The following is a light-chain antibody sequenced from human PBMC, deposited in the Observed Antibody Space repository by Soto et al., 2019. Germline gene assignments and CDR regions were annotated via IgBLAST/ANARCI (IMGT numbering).Light chain of an antibody. V-gene: IGKV3-20*01. Sequence: EIVLTQSPGTLSLSPGERATLSCRASQSVSSSYLAWYQQKPGQAPRLLIYGASSRATGIPDRFSGSGSGPDFTLTISRLEPEDFAVYYCHQYDSSPLIFGGGTKVEIK. CDR1: QSVSSSY. CDR3: HQYDSSPLI. CDR2: GAS. J-gene: IGKJ4*01.